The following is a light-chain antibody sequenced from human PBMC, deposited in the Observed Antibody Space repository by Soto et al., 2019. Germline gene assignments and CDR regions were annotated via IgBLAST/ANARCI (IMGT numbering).Light chain of an antibody. CDR1: SSDVGAYNY. J-gene: IGLJ3*02. Sequence: QSALTQPPSASGSPGQSVTISCTGTSSDVGAYNYVSWYQQHAGKAPKLVIYEVTKRPSGVPDRFSGSKSANTASLTVSGRQAEDEADYYCSSFASINTWVFGGGTKLTV. V-gene: IGLV2-8*01. CDR2: EVT. CDR3: SSFASINTWV.